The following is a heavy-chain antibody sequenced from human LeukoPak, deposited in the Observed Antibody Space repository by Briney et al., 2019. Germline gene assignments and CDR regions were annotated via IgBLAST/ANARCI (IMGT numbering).Heavy chain of an antibody. J-gene: IGHJ4*02. D-gene: IGHD3-10*01. CDR3: ARIRWEYYYGSGSYSFDY. CDR2: IFSNDEK. CDR1: GFSLSSARMG. Sequence: SGPVLVHPTEPLTLTCTVSGFSLSSARMGGSWIRQPPGKALEWLAHIFSNDEKSYITSQKSRLTISKETSKSQVVLTMTNMDPVDTATYYCARIRWEYYYGSGSYSFDYWGQGTLVTVSS. V-gene: IGHV2-26*01.